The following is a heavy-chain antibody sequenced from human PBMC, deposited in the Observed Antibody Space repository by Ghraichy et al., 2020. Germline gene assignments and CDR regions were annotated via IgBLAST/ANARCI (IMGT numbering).Heavy chain of an antibody. J-gene: IGHJ6*03. CDR2: LNGGGGDI. Sequence: GESPNISCAASGFPFSSFAMGWVRQAPGKGLEWVSLNGGGGDIFYADSVKGRFTISRDNSKNTLYLQMNSLRAEDTAVYYCARENRYYDVLTGYYNRYEDYMDVWGKGTTVTVSS. D-gene: IGHD3-9*01. CDR1: GFPFSSFA. V-gene: IGHV3-23*01. CDR3: ARENRYYDVLTGYYNRYEDYMDV.